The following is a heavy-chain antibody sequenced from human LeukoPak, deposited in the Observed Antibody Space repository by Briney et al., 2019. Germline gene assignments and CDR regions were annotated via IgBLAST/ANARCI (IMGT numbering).Heavy chain of an antibody. CDR2: IAYHGNSE. CDR3: AKDWGSGGWYNYFDP. D-gene: IGHD6-19*01. V-gene: IGHV3-30*18. J-gene: IGHJ5*02. CDR1: GFTISSHG. Sequence: PGTSLRLSCAVSGFTISSHGMHWVRQAPGKGPEWVAMIAYHGNSEYYGDSVKGRFTISRDNSKNTLYLQMNSLRVEDMAVYHCAKDWGSGGWYNYFDPWGQGALVTVSS.